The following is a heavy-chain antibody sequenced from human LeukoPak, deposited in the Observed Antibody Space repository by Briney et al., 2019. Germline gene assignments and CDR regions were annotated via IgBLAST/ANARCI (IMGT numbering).Heavy chain of an antibody. CDR2: ISSSSSYI. V-gene: IGHV3-21*01. Sequence: GGSLRLSCAASGFTFSSYSMNWVRQAPGKGLEWVSSISSSSSYIYYADSVKGRFTISRDNAKNSLYLQMNSLRAEDTAVYYCARAQLVSVVADYWGQGTLVTVSS. CDR1: GFTFSSYS. J-gene: IGHJ4*02. D-gene: IGHD2-21*01. CDR3: ARAQLVSVVADY.